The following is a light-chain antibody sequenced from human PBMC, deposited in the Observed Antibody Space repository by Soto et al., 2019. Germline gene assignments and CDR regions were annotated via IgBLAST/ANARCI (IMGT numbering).Light chain of an antibody. J-gene: IGKJ5*01. CDR1: QTISRW. CDR2: DAS. CDR3: HSRA. Sequence: DIQLTQTPSTLSASLVYQFTITCRASQTISRWLAWYQQKPGRAPKLLIYDASTLESGVPSRFSGSGSETEFTLTISRLQPDDFATYFCHSRAFGQGTRLEIK. V-gene: IGKV1-5*01.